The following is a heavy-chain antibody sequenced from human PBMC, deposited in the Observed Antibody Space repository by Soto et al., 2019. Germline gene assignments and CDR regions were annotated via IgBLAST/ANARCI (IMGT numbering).Heavy chain of an antibody. CDR2: IDPSDSQT. Sequence: PGESLKISCKGSGYSFAGYSITWVRQTPGKGPEWMGRIDPSDSQTYYSPSFRGHVTISVTKSITTVFLQWSSLRGSDTAMYYCARQIYDSDTGPNFQYYFDSWGQGTPVTVSS. J-gene: IGHJ4*02. CDR3: ARQIYDSDTGPNFQYYFDS. V-gene: IGHV5-10-1*01. CDR1: GYSFAGYS. D-gene: IGHD3-22*01.